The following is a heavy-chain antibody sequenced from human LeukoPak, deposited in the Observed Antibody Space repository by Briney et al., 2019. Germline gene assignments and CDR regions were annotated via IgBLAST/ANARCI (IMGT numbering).Heavy chain of an antibody. V-gene: IGHV3-33*06. J-gene: IGHJ5*02. Sequence: GRSLRLSCAAPGFTFSSYGMHWVRQAPGKGLEWVAVIWYDGSNKYYADSVKGRFTISRDNSKNTLYLQMNSLRADDAAVYYCAKKSMAAGGQNWFDPWGQGTLVTVSS. CDR3: AKKSMAAGGQNWFDP. D-gene: IGHD6-13*01. CDR2: IWYDGSNK. CDR1: GFTFSSYG.